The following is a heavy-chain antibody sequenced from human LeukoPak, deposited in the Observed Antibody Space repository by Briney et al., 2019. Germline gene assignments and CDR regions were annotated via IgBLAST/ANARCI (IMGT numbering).Heavy chain of an antibody. CDR2: ISGSGDST. D-gene: IGHD3-10*01. Sequence: GGSLRLSCAASGFTFSDYSINWVRQAPGKGLEWVSSISGSGDSTYYADSVKGRFTISRDNSKNTLYLQMNSLRAEDTAVYYCAKASRLLHGSGSYPGYFDYWGQGTLVTVSS. V-gene: IGHV3-23*01. CDR3: AKASRLLHGSGSYPGYFDY. J-gene: IGHJ4*02. CDR1: GFTFSDYS.